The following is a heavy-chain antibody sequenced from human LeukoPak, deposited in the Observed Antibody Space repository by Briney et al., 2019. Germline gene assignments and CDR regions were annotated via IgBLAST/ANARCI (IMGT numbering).Heavy chain of an antibody. J-gene: IGHJ4*02. V-gene: IGHV3-7*01. CDR3: ASNFDWLLFFDY. D-gene: IGHD3-9*01. Sequence: GGSLRLSCAASGFSFNRYWMNWVRQAPGKGLEWVASIKEDGSDKYYVDSVKGRFTISRDNAKNSLYLQMSSLRAEDTAVYYCASNFDWLLFFDYWGQGTLVTVSS. CDR2: IKEDGSDK. CDR1: GFSFNRYW.